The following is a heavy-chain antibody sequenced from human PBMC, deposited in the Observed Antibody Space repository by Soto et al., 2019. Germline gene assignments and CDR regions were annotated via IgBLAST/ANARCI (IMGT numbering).Heavy chain of an antibody. V-gene: IGHV1-46*01. CDR2: INPSGGST. CDR1: GYTFTSYY. D-gene: IGHD6-19*01. J-gene: IGHJ4*02. CDR3: AKDCRRLAVTGSAFDS. Sequence: ASVKVSCKASGYTFTSYYMHWVRQAPGQGLEWMGIINPSGGSTSYAQKFQGRVTMTRDTSTSTVYMDMSDLRAEDTALYYCAKDCRRLAVTGSAFDSWGQGALVTVSS.